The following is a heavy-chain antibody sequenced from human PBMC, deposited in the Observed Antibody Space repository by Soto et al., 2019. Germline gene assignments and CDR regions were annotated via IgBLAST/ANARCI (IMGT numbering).Heavy chain of an antibody. CDR3: ARSPTYYYDSSGYYLPAKFDY. Sequence: KPSETLSITCAVSGGSISSGGYYWNWIRQHPGKGLEWIGYIYYSGSTSYNPSLKSRLTISVDTSKNQFSLKLSSVTAADTAVYYCARSPTYYYDSSGYYLPAKFDYWGQGTLVTVSS. CDR1: GGSISSGGYY. V-gene: IGHV4-31*11. D-gene: IGHD3-22*01. J-gene: IGHJ4*02. CDR2: IYYSGST.